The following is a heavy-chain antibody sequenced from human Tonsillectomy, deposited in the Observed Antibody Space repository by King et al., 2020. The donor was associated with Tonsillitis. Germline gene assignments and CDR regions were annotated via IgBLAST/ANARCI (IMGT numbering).Heavy chain of an antibody. CDR1: GFTISTYW. Sequence: VQLVESGGGLVQPGGSLRLSCAASGFTISTYWMSWVRQAPGRGLEWVANIRQDGGTKSYVDSVRGRFTISRDNAQNSHYLQINSLRAEDTAVYFCARIKMGAPPQDVFDIWGQGTMVTVSS. J-gene: IGHJ3*02. V-gene: IGHV3-7*01. CDR3: ARIKMGAPPQDVFDI. D-gene: IGHD1-26*01. CDR2: IRQDGGTK.